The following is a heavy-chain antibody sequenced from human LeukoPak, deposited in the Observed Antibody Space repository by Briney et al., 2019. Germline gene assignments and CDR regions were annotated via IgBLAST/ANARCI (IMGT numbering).Heavy chain of an antibody. CDR2: INWNGGRT. V-gene: IGHV3-20*04. J-gene: IGHJ4*02. CDR3: ARAVSNSGWYGSVDY. D-gene: IGHD6-19*01. Sequence: GGSLRLSCAASGFTFDDYGMSWVRQAPGKGLEWGSGINWNGGRTGYAESVKGRFTISRDNAKNSLYLQMNTPRAEDTALYYCARAVSNSGWYGSVDYWGQGTLVTVSS. CDR1: GFTFDDYG.